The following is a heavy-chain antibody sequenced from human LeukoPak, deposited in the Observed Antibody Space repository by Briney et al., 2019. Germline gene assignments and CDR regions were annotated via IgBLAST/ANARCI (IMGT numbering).Heavy chain of an antibody. D-gene: IGHD1-14*01. J-gene: IGHJ4*02. Sequence: ASVKVSCKASGYTFTGYDMHWVRQAPGQGLEWMGWINPNSGNTNYAQKFQGRVTMTRDTSISTAYMELSRLRSEDTAVYYCARDADELTGDYWGEGTLVTVSS. CDR1: GYTFTGYD. CDR3: ARDADELTGDY. CDR2: INPNSGNT. V-gene: IGHV1-2*02.